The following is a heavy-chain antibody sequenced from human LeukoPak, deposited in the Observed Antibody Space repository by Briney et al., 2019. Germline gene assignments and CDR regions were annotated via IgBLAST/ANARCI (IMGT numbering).Heavy chain of an antibody. J-gene: IGHJ4*02. CDR3: AKPLGNINTVAVAFDY. CDR1: GFTFSSYA. V-gene: IGHV3-23*01. CDR2: ISGSGGST. Sequence: GGSLRLSCAASGFTFSSYAMSWVRQARGKGLEWVSGISGSGGSTYYADSVKGRFTISRDNSKNTLYLQMNGLRAEDTAVYYCAKPLGNINTVAVAFDYWGQGTLVTVSS. D-gene: IGHD6-19*01.